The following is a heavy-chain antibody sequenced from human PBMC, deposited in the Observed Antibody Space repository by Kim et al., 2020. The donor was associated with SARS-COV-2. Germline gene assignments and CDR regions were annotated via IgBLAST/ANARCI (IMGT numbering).Heavy chain of an antibody. V-gene: IGHV3-33*01. Sequence: GGSLRLSCAASGFTFSSYGMHWVRQAPGKGLEWVAVIWYDGSNKYYADSVKGRFTISRDNSKNTLYLQMNSLRAEDTAVYYCARERANALSSGAFDIWGQGTMVTVSS. CDR3: ARERANALSSGAFDI. CDR2: IWYDGSNK. J-gene: IGHJ3*02. D-gene: IGHD3-10*01. CDR1: GFTFSSYG.